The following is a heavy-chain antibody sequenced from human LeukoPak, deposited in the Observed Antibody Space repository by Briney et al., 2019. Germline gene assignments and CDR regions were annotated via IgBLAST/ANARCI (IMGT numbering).Heavy chain of an antibody. CDR1: GFTFSSYS. Sequence: PGGSLRLSCAASGFTFSSYSMNWVRQAPGKGLEWVANIKQDGSEKYYVDSVKGRFTISRDNAKNSLYLQMNSLRAEDTAVYYCAREATAMVRAFDYWGQGTLVTVSS. J-gene: IGHJ4*02. CDR2: IKQDGSEK. CDR3: AREATAMVRAFDY. D-gene: IGHD5-18*01. V-gene: IGHV3-7*01.